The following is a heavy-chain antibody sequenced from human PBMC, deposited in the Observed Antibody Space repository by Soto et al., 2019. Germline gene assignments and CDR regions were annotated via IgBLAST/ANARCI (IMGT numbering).Heavy chain of an antibody. V-gene: IGHV4-34*01. CDR3: ARRLYYDSSGFEGGGMDV. D-gene: IGHD3-22*01. CDR1: GGSFSGSY. CDR2: INHSGST. Sequence: SETLSLTCAVYGGSFSGSYWTWIRQPPGTGLEWIGEINHSGSTNYNPSLKSRVTISVDTSKNQFSLKLSSVTTADTAVYYCARRLYYDSSGFEGGGMDVWGQGTTVT. J-gene: IGHJ6*02.